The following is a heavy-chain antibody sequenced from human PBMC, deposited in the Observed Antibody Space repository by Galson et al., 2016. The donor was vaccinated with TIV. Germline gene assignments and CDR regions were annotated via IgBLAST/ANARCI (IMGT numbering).Heavy chain of an antibody. CDR2: MKEDGREK. Sequence: SLRLSCAGSGFTFSVYWMSWVRQAPGKGLEWVANMKEDGREKYYVDSVKGRFSISRVNAEKSVYLQMDSLRVEDTAVYYCATGGKWLDPNYWGQGTLVTVSS. CDR1: GFTFSVYW. J-gene: IGHJ4*02. D-gene: IGHD6-19*01. CDR3: ATGGKWLDPNY. V-gene: IGHV3-7*01.